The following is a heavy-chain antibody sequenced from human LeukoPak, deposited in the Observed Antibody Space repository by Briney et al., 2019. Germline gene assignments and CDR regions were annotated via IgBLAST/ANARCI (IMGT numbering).Heavy chain of an antibody. V-gene: IGHV1-46*01. Sequence: ASVKVSCXASGYTFTSYYMHWVRQAPGQGLEWMAIINPSGGSTSYAQKFQGRVTMTRDTSTSTVYMELSSLRSEDTAVYYCARNPPDYGDYVDYWGQGTLVTVSS. CDR3: ARNPPDYGDYVDY. D-gene: IGHD4-17*01. CDR1: GYTFTSYY. J-gene: IGHJ4*02. CDR2: INPSGGST.